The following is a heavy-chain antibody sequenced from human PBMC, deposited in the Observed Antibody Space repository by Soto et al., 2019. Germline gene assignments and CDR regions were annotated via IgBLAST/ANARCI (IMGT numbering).Heavy chain of an antibody. CDR3: ARQPNVSRRYYYYYYMDV. J-gene: IGHJ6*03. V-gene: IGHV4-39*01. Sequence: SETLSLTCTVSGGSISSSSYYWGWIRQPPGKGLEWIGSSYYSGSTYYNPSLTSRVTTSVDTSKNQFSLKLSSVTAADTAVYYCARQPNVSRRYYYYYYMDVWGQGTTVTVSS. CDR1: GGSISSSSYY. CDR2: SYYSGST.